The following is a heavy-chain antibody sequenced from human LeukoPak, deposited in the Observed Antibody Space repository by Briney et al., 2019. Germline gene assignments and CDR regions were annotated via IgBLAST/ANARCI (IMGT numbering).Heavy chain of an antibody. V-gene: IGHV1-8*01. CDR3: ARAYGIQLWSYWYFDL. CDR1: GYTFTSYD. J-gene: IGHJ2*01. Sequence: GASVKVSCKASGYTFTSYDINWVRQATGQGLEWMGWMNPNSGNTGYAQKFQGRVTMTRNTSISTAYMELSSLRSEDTAVYYCARAYGIQLWSYWYFDLWGRGTLVTVSS. D-gene: IGHD5-18*01. CDR2: MNPNSGNT.